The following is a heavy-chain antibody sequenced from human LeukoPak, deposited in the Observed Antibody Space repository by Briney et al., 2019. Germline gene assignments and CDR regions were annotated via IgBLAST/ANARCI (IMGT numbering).Heavy chain of an antibody. CDR1: GFSFSSSA. V-gene: IGHV3-11*01. D-gene: IGHD6-19*01. J-gene: IGHJ6*02. CDR2: ISSSGSTI. Sequence: GGSLRLSCAASGFSFSSSAMSWIRQAPGKGLGWVSYISSSGSTIYYADSVKGRFTISRDNAKNSLYLQMNSLRAEDTAVYYCARVGSSGWYYYYGMDVWGQGTTVTVSS. CDR3: ARVGSSGWYYYYGMDV.